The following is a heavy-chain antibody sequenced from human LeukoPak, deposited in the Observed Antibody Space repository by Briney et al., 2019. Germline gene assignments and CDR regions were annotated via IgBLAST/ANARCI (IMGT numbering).Heavy chain of an antibody. CDR2: IYYSGGT. CDR3: ARGNYYTSGSYYTNYYFGLDV. CDR1: GGSIINYY. V-gene: IGHV4-59*01. D-gene: IGHD3-10*01. J-gene: IGHJ6*02. Sequence: TSETLSLTCTVSGGSIINYYWTWIRQPPGKGLEWIGYIYYSGGTNYNPSLKSRVRISVDRSKNQFSLKLSSVTAADTAVYYCARGNYYTSGSYYTNYYFGLDVWGQGTTVTVSS.